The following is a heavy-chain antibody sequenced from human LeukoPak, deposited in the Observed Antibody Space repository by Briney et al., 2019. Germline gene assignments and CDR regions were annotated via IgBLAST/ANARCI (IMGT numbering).Heavy chain of an antibody. Sequence: PSETLSLTCAVSGGSISSSNWWSWVRQPPGKGLEWIGEIYHSGSTNYNPSLKSRVTISVDKSKNQFSLKLSSVTAADTAVYYCASSPAGDYYGSGKGASDIWGQGTMVTVSS. V-gene: IGHV4-4*02. CDR1: GGSISSSNW. D-gene: IGHD3-10*01. CDR3: ASSPAGDYYGSGKGASDI. CDR2: IYHSGST. J-gene: IGHJ3*02.